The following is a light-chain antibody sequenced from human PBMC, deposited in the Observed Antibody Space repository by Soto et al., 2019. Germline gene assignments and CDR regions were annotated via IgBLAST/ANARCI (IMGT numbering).Light chain of an antibody. V-gene: IGLV1-44*01. CDR1: SSNIGSNT. CDR3: AAWDDSRNAWV. CDR2: NNN. J-gene: IGLJ3*02. Sequence: QSVLTQPPSASGTPGQRVTISCSGSSSNIGSNTVNWYQQLPGTAPKLLIYNNNHRPSGVSDRFSGSKSGTSASLAISGLQSADETDYYCAAWDDSRNAWVFGGGTK.